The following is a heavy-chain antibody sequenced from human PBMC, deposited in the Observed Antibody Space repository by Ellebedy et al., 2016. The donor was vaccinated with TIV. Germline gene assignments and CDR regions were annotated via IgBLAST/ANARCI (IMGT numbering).Heavy chain of an antibody. V-gene: IGHV3-11*01. CDR1: GFTFSDYY. CDR2: ISNAGSTI. D-gene: IGHD3-10*01. Sequence: GESLKISCAASGFTFSDYYMSWIRQAPGKGLEWISYISNAGSTIYYADSVKGRFTISRDNAKNSLYLQMNSLRAEDTAVYYCARGYGSGSYPWFDPWGQGTLVAVSS. J-gene: IGHJ5*02. CDR3: ARGYGSGSYPWFDP.